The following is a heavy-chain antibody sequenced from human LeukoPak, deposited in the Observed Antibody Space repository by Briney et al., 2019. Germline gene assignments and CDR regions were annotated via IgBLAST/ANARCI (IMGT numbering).Heavy chain of an antibody. CDR3: ARDPDWLDYFDY. Sequence: GGSLRLSCAAPGFTFSSYAMHWVCQAPGKGLGWVAVISYDGGNKYYADSVKGRFTISRDNSKNTLYLQMNSLRAEDTAVYYCARDPDWLDYFDYWGQGSLVTVSS. J-gene: IGHJ4*02. D-gene: IGHD3-9*01. V-gene: IGHV3-30*04. CDR1: GFTFSSYA. CDR2: ISYDGGNK.